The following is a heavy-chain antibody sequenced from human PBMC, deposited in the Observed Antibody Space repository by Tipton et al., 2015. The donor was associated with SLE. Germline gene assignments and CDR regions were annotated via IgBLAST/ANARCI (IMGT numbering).Heavy chain of an antibody. CDR2: IYYSVST. Sequence: TLSLTCTVSGASISTSYWSWIRQPPGQGLEWIGSIYYSVSTIFNPSLKSRVTISADTSKKEVSLTLNSVTAADTAVYYCAKRAHIVIGRGYFDFWGRGILVTVSS. CDR3: AKRAHIVIGRGYFDF. D-gene: IGHD2-15*01. J-gene: IGHJ4*02. V-gene: IGHV4-59*08. CDR1: GASISTSY.